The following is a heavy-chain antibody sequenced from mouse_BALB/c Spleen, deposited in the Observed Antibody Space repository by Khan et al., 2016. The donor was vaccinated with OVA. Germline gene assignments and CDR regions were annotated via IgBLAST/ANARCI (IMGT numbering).Heavy chain of an antibody. CDR3: ARRHYFGYTFAY. J-gene: IGHJ3*01. CDR1: GYTFTDYY. Sequence: QVQLKQSGAELARPGASVKLSCKASGYTFTDYYINWVKLRTGQGLEWIGGISPGSGDTYYNERFKGKATLTADKSSSTAYLQLRSLTSEASAVYFCARRHYFGYTFAYWGQGTLVTVSA. CDR2: ISPGSGDT. V-gene: IGHV1-77*01. D-gene: IGHD1-2*01.